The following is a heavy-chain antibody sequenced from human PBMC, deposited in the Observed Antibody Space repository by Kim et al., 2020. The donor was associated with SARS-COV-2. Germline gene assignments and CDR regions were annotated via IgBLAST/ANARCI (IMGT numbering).Heavy chain of an antibody. CDR3: ARVGRSSSWYDWFDP. Sequence: ASVKVSCKASGYTFTGYYMHWVRQAPGQGLEWMGWINPNSGGTNYAQKFQGRVTMTRDTSISTAYMELSRLRSDDTAVYYCARVGRSSSWYDWFDPWGQGTLVTVSS. CDR2: INPNSGGT. D-gene: IGHD6-13*01. J-gene: IGHJ5*02. CDR1: GYTFTGYY. V-gene: IGHV1-2*02.